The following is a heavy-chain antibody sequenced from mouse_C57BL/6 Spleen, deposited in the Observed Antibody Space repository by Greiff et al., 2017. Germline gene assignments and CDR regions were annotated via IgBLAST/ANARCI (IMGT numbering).Heavy chain of an antibody. CDR1: GYTFTSYW. J-gene: IGHJ4*01. CDR2: INPSNGGT. V-gene: IGHV1-53*01. CDR3: GVAKGGLCYAMDY. Sequence: VQLQQSGTELVKPGASVKLSCKASGYTFTSYWMHWVKQRPGQGLEWIGNINPSNGGTNYNEKFKSKATLTVDKSSSTAYMQLSSLTSEDSAVYYCGVAKGGLCYAMDYWGQGTSVTVSS. D-gene: IGHD1-1*01.